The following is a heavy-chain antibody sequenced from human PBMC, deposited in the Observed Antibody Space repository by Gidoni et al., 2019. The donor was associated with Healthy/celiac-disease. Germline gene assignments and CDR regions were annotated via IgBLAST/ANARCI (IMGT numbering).Heavy chain of an antibody. V-gene: IGHV3-9*01. J-gene: IGHJ2*01. CDR3: AKDMEGGGSYFDL. CDR2: ISWNSGSI. CDR1: GFTFDDYA. Sequence: EVQLVESGGGLVQPGRSLGLSCQASGFTFDDYAMHWVRQAPGKCLEWVSGISWNSGSIGYADSVKGRFTISRDNAKNSLYLQMNSLRAEDTALYYCAKDMEGGGSYFDLWGRGTLVTVSS. D-gene: IGHD2-15*01.